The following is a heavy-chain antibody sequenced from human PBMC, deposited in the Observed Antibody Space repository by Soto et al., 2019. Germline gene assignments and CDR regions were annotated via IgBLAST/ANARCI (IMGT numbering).Heavy chain of an antibody. CDR1: GYTFTNFG. D-gene: IGHD1-26*01. Sequence: GASVKVSCKASGYTFTNFGISWVRQAPGQRLEWMGWINAGNGNTKYSQKFQGRVTITRDTSASTAYMELSSLRSEDTAVYYCARGLGLYYFDYWGQGTLVTV. CDR2: INAGNGNT. CDR3: ARGLGLYYFDY. J-gene: IGHJ4*02. V-gene: IGHV1-3*01.